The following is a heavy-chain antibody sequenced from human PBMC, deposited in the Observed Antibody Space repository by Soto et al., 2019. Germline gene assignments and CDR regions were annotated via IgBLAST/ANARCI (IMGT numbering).Heavy chain of an antibody. CDR1: CSCIANYW. D-gene: IGHD3-10*01. J-gene: IGHJ6*02. CDR2: IYRGDYKT. V-gene: IGHV5-51*01. CDR3: ARQYSFGSVLSYYYYGMDV. Sequence: PGELLEFCYNCACSCIANYWIGLRRELPGKGVGWMGIIYRGDYKTRYSPSFQGQVTISVDKPISTAYLQWTSLNVSDTAIYYCARQYSFGSVLSYYYYGMDVWGQGTTVTVSS.